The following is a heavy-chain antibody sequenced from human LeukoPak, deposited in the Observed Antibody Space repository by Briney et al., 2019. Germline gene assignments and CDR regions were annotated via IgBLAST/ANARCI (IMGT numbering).Heavy chain of an antibody. CDR3: ARDLPSPVPGKNYFDS. Sequence: SVKVSCKASGGTFSNHGVTWVRQAPGQGLEWMGRVIPTFNIRNYAQKFQGRVTITADKSTSIDYMELSSLRSDDTAVYYCARDLPSPVPGKNYFDSWGQGTLVVVSS. CDR2: VIPTFNIR. J-gene: IGHJ4*02. D-gene: IGHD6-19*01. CDR1: GGTFSNHG. V-gene: IGHV1-69*17.